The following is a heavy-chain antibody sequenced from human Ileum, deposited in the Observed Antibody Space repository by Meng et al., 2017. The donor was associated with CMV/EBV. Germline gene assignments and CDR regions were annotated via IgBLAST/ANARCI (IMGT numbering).Heavy chain of an antibody. V-gene: IGHV4-34*01. CDR2: INHSGFA. D-gene: IGHD3-10*01. CDR3: ARGQRITLVRGGRFDP. CDR1: AGSSSYYF. J-gene: IGHJ5*02. Sequence: YAGSSSYYFWVWIRQPPGKGLEWLGQINHSGFANYNPSLESRLFMSIDRSTNQLSLKLTSVTAADTAVYYCARGQRITLVRGGRFDPWGQGTLVTVSS.